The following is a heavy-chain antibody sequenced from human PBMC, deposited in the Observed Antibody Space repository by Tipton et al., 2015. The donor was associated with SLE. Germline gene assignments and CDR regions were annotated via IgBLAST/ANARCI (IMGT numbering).Heavy chain of an antibody. Sequence: LRLSCAVSGYFISSGYYWGWIRQPPGKGLEWIGIAYHSGSISYNPSLKSRVTISVDTSKNQYSLQLSSVTAADTAVYYCARHADRIFGVPYWGQGTLVTVSS. V-gene: IGHV4-38-2*01. J-gene: IGHJ4*02. CDR2: AYHSGSI. CDR3: ARHADRIFGVPY. CDR1: GYFISSGYY. D-gene: IGHD3-3*02.